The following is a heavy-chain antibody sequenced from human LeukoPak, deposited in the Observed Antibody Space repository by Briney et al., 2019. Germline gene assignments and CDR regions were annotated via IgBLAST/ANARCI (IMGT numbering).Heavy chain of an antibody. D-gene: IGHD5-18*01. V-gene: IGHV3-23*01. CDR2: ISGSGGST. CDR3: ARQRYSYGYSDY. Sequence: GGSLRLSCAASGFTFSNSALSWVRQAPGKGLEWVSDISGSGGSTYYADSVKGRFTISRDNAKNSLYLQMNSLRAEDTAVYYCARQRYSYGYSDYWGQGTLVTVSS. CDR1: GFTFSNSA. J-gene: IGHJ4*02.